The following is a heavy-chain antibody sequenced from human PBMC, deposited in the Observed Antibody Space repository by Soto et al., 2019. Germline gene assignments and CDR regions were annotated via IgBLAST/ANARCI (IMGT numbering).Heavy chain of an antibody. CDR3: ASLWRGRSD. CDR2: IWYDGSNK. J-gene: IGHJ4*01. D-gene: IGHD1-1*01. CDR1: GFTFSSYG. V-gene: IGHV3-33*01. Sequence: QVQLVESGGGVVQPGRSLRLSCAASGFTFSSYGMHWVRQAPGKGLEWVAVIWYDGSNKYYADSVKGRFTISRDNSKNTLYLQMNSLSAEDTAVYYCASLWRGRSDWGHGTLVTVSS.